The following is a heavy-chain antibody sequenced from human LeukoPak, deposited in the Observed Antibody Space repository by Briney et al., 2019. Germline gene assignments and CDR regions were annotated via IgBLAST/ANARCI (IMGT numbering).Heavy chain of an antibody. D-gene: IGHD3-10*01. CDR3: ARDVPRGTGYMDV. Sequence: PSETLSLTCTGSGVSISSFYWSWIRQPPGKGLEWIGYIYYSGSTTYNPSLKSRVTISVDTSKNQLSLKLRSVTATDPAVYYCARDVPRGTGYMDVWGKGTTVTVSS. V-gene: IGHV4-59*01. CDR1: GVSISSFY. J-gene: IGHJ6*03. CDR2: IYYSGST.